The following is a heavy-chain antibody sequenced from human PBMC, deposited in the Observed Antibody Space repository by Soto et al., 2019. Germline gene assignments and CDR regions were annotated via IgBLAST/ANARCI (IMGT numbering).Heavy chain of an antibody. CDR2: INVGNGNI. D-gene: IGHD6-25*01. CDR1: GYTFTNYV. J-gene: IGHJ4*02. V-gene: IGHV1-18*01. Sequence: ASVKVSCKASGYTFTNYVISWVRQAPGQGLEWMGWINVGNGNIKSTQKFQGRVTITRDTSTSTVYMELSSLRSEDTAIYYCVRVGGSGWTLDFWGQGTLVTVSS. CDR3: VRVGGSGWTLDF.